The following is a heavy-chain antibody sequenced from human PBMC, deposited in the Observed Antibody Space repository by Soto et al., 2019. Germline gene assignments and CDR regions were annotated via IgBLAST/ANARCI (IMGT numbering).Heavy chain of an antibody. Sequence: ASLKVSCKASGDTFTGYYMHWVRQAPGQGLEWMGWINPISGGTNYAQKFQGRVTMTRDTSISTAYMDLSRLRSDDTAMYYCARGITMDRGHDYWGQGTLVTVSS. D-gene: IGHD3-10*01. V-gene: IGHV1-2*02. CDR3: ARGITMDRGHDY. CDR2: INPISGGT. CDR1: GDTFTGYY. J-gene: IGHJ4*02.